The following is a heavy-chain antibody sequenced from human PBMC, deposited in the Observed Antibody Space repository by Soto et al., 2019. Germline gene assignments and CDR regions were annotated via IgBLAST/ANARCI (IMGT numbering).Heavy chain of an antibody. CDR3: ARSQGSSTSLEIYYYYYYGMDV. CDR2: IIPIPGTA. V-gene: IGHV1-69*01. Sequence: QVQLVQSGAEVKKPGSSVKVSCKASGGTFGSYAISWVRQAPGQGLEWMGGIIPIPGTANYAQKFQGRVTIAADESTSTAYMELSSQRSEDTAVYYCARSQGSSTSLEIYYYYYYGMDVWGQGTMVTVSS. J-gene: IGHJ6*02. CDR1: GGTFGSYA. D-gene: IGHD2-2*01.